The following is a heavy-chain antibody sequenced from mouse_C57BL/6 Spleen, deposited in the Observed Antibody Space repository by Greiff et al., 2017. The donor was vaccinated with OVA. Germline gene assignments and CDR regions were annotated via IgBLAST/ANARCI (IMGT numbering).Heavy chain of an antibody. CDR3: ARSYDYVGDY. Sequence: VKLMESGAELVRPGASVKLSCKASGYTFTDYYINWVKQRPGQGLEWIARIYPGSGNTYYNEKFKGKATLTAEKSSSTAYMQLSSLTSEDSAVYFCARSYDYVGDYWGQGTSVTVSS. D-gene: IGHD2-4*01. J-gene: IGHJ4*01. CDR1: GYTFTDYY. V-gene: IGHV1-76*01. CDR2: IYPGSGNT.